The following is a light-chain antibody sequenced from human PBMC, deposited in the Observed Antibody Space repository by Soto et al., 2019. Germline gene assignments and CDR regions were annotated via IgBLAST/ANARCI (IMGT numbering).Light chain of an antibody. CDR2: DAS. J-gene: IGKJ1*01. Sequence: DIQVTQSASTLSASVCDRVTITCRASQSISTWLAWYQQKPGKAPKLLIFDASTLQSGVPSRFSGSGSGTEFTLTISILQPDDFATYYCQQYNTFSTFGQGTKVDI. V-gene: IGKV1-5*01. CDR1: QSISTW. CDR3: QQYNTFST.